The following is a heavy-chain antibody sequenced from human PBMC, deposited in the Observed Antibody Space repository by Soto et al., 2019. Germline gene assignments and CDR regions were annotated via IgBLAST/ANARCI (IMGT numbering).Heavy chain of an antibody. CDR3: ARGGHYDRSGSYITFGLSALDY. V-gene: IGHV3-33*01. Sequence: QLGGSLRLSCAASGFTFSTYGMHWVRRTPGKGLEWVALIWYDGSNEYYADSVKGRFTVSRDNSKNTLYLQMNSLRAEDAAVYYCARGGHYDRSGSYITFGLSALDYWGPGTLVTVSS. CDR2: IWYDGSNE. D-gene: IGHD3-22*01. J-gene: IGHJ4*02. CDR1: GFTFSTYG.